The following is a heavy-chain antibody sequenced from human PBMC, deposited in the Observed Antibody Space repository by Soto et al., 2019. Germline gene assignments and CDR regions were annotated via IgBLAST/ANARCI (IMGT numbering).Heavy chain of an antibody. J-gene: IGHJ4*02. CDR1: GFTFSSDA. Sequence: EVQLLESGGGLVQPGGSLRLSCAASGFTFSSDAMSWVRQAPGKGLEWVSVISGSGGSTYYADSVKGRFTISRDNSKNTVYLQMNSLRAEDTAVYYCTKDNDVWGSYRPSDYWGQGTLVTVSS. CDR2: ISGSGGST. V-gene: IGHV3-23*01. D-gene: IGHD3-16*02. CDR3: TKDNDVWGSYRPSDY.